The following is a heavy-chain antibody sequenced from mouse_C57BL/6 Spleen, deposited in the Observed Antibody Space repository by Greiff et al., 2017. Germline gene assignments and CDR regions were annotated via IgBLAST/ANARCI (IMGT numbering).Heavy chain of an antibody. J-gene: IGHJ1*03. V-gene: IGHV1-22*01. CDR1: GYTFTDYN. CDR3: ARGGYVGYFDV. Sequence: EVQLQQSGPELVKPGASVKMSCKASGYTFTDYNMHWVKQSHGKSLEWIGYINPNNGGTSYNQTFKGKATLTVNKSSSTAYMELRSLTSEDSAVYYCARGGYVGYFDVWGTGTTVTVSS. CDR2: INPNNGGT.